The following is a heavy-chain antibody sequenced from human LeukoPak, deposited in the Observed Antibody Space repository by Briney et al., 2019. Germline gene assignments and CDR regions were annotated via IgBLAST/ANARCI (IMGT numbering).Heavy chain of an antibody. CDR3: TRTIFGVVIDY. V-gene: IGHV3-49*04. J-gene: IGHJ4*02. CDR2: IRSKAYGGTI. Sequence: GGSLRLSCTASGFSFGDYAMTWVRQAPGQGLEWTGFIRSKAYGGTIDYAASVKGRFTISRDDSKSIAYLQMNSLKTEDTAVYYCTRTIFGVVIDYWGQGTLVTVSS. CDR1: GFSFGDYA. D-gene: IGHD3-3*01.